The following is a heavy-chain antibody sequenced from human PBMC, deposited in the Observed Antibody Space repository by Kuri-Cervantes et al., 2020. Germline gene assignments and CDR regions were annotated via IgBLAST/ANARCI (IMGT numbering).Heavy chain of an antibody. CDR2: IIPICGTA. D-gene: IGHD6-19*01. CDR1: GGTFSSYA. Sequence: SVQVSCKASGGTFSSYAISWVRQAPGQGLEWMGGIIPICGTANYAQKFQGRVTITADESTSTDYMELSSPRSEDTALYYCARGGVAGNDAFDIWGQGTMVTVSS. V-gene: IGHV1-69*13. J-gene: IGHJ3*02. CDR3: ARGGVAGNDAFDI.